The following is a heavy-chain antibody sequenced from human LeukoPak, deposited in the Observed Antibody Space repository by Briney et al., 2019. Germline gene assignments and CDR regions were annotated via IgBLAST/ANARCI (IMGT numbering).Heavy chain of an antibody. CDR1: GFTFSSYW. J-gene: IGHJ5*02. CDR3: AREDDFWSGYYHNWFDP. Sequence: GGSLTLSCAASGFTFSSYWMHWLRRAPGKGLVWVSRINSDGSSTSYADSVKGRFTISRDNAKNTLYLQMNSLRAEDTAVYYCAREDDFWSGYYHNWFDPWGQGTLVTVSS. V-gene: IGHV3-74*01. D-gene: IGHD3-3*01. CDR2: INSDGSST.